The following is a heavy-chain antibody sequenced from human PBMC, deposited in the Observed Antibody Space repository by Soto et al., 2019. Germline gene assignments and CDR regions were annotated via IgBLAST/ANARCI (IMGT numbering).Heavy chain of an antibody. D-gene: IGHD5-18*01. CDR2: IYYSGST. CDR1: GDSIRTDY. CDR3: AKDSGYNYGYFRWFDP. J-gene: IGHJ5*02. Sequence: PSETLSLTCTVSGDSIRTDYWPWIRQSPGKGLEWIGFIYYSGSTNYNPALKSRVTISVDTPKSQFSLKLCSVTAADTAVYYCAKDSGYNYGYFRWFDPWGQGTLVTVSS. V-gene: IGHV4-59*01.